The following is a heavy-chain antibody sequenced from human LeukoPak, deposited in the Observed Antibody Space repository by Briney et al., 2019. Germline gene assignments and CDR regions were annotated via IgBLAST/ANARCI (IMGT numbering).Heavy chain of an antibody. Sequence: SETLSLTCTASGGSISSSSYYWGWIRQPPGKGLEWIGSIYYSGSIYYNPSLKSRVTISVDTSKNQFSLKLSSVTAADTAVYYCAGDYGGNLGSEYFQHWGQGTLVTVSS. D-gene: IGHD4-23*01. CDR3: AGDYGGNLGSEYFQH. J-gene: IGHJ1*01. CDR2: IYYSGSI. V-gene: IGHV4-39*07. CDR1: GGSISSSSYY.